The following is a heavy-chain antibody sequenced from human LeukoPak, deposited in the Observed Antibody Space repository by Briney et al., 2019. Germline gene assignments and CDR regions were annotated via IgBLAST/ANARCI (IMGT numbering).Heavy chain of an antibody. CDR3: ARDDSSGYSFLGY. V-gene: IGHV1-69*01. D-gene: IGHD3-22*01. J-gene: IGHJ4*02. Sequence: GSSVKVPCKASGGTFSSYAISWVRQAPGQGLEWMGGIIPIFGTANYAQKFQGRVTITADEPTSTAYMELSSLRSEDTAVYYCARDDSSGYSFLGYWGQGTLVTVSS. CDR1: GGTFSSYA. CDR2: IIPIFGTA.